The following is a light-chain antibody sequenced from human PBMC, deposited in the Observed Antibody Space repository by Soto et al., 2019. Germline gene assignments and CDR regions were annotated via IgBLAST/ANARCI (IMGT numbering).Light chain of an antibody. CDR3: QQYNNWPPYT. CDR1: QSVSSN. V-gene: IGKV3-15*01. CDR2: GAS. Sequence: IVMTQSPATLSVSPGERATLSCRASQSVSSNLAWYQQKPGQAPRLLIYGASTRATGIPARFSGSGSGTAFTLTISSLQSEDSAVYYCQQYNNWPPYTYGQGTKLEIK. J-gene: IGKJ2*01.